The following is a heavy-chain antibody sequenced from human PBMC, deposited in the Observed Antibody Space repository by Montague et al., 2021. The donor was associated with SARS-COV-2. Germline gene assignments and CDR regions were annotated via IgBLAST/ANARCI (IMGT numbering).Heavy chain of an antibody. CDR3: AREYRIEQRQTNWYFGL. CDR1: GGSISGYY. V-gene: IGHV4-59*01. CDR2: IYHSGNT. D-gene: IGHD1/OR15-1a*01. Sequence: SETLSLTCTVSGGSISGYYWSWIRQPPGKGLEWIGYIYHSGNTKYNPSLKSRVSISADTSKNQFSLRLSSVTAADTAVYYCAREYRIEQRQTNWYFGLWGRGTLVTVSS. J-gene: IGHJ2*01.